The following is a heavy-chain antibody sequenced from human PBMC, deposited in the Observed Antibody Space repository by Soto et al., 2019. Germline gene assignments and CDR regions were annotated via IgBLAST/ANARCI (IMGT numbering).Heavy chain of an antibody. CDR3: ARLGRYYQSLDS. D-gene: IGHD3-10*01. V-gene: IGHV4-31*03. J-gene: IGHJ5*01. CDR2: IYYGGST. CDR1: GGSISSGGYY. Sequence: PSETLSLTCTVSGGSISSGGYYWSWIRQHPGKGLEWVGYIYYGGSTNYNPSLKSRVTISLETSKSQFSLKLTSVTAADTAVYYCARLGRYYQSLDSWGPGTLVTVSS.